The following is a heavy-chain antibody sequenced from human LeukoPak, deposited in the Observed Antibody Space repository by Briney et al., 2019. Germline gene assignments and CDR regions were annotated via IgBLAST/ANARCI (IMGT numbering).Heavy chain of an antibody. J-gene: IGHJ4*02. CDR3: ARSSRDPFDY. D-gene: IGHD5-24*01. Sequence: SETLSLTCTVPGGSISSYYWSWIRQPPGKGLEWIGYIYYSGSTNYNPSLKSRVTISVDTSKNQFSLKLSSVTAADTAVYYCARSSRDPFDYWGQGTLVSVSS. V-gene: IGHV4-59*01. CDR1: GGSISSYY. CDR2: IYYSGST.